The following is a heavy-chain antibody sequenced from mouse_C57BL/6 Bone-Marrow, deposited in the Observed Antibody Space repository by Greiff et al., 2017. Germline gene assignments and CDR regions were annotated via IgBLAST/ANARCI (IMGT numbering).Heavy chain of an antibody. CDR2: SSSGGSYT. CDR1: GFTFSSYG. J-gene: IGHJ2*01. D-gene: IGHD1-1*01. Sequence: DVKLVESGGDLVKPGASLKLSCAASGFTFSSYGMSWVRQTPDKGLEWVATSSSGGSYTYYPDSVKGRFTISRDNAKNTLYLQMSSLKSEDTAMYYCARHNYYGSSDYWGQGTTLTVSS. V-gene: IGHV5-6*02. CDR3: ARHNYYGSSDY.